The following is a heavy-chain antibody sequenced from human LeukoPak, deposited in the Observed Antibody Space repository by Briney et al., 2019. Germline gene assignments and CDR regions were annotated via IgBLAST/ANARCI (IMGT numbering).Heavy chain of an antibody. J-gene: IGHJ4*02. D-gene: IGHD5-12*01. CDR3: ARGTLIYSGYDYMDFDY. CDR1: GGSFSGYY. CDR2: INQSGST. V-gene: IGHV4-34*01. Sequence: PSETLSLACAVYGGSFSGYYWSWIRQPPGKGLEWIGEINQSGSTNYNPSLKSRVTFSVDTSKNQFSLKLSSVTAADTSVYYCARGTLIYSGYDYMDFDYWGQGTLVTVSS.